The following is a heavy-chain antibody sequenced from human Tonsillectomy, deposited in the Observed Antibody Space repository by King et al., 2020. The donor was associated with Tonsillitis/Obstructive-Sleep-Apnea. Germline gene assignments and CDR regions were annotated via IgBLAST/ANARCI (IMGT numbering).Heavy chain of an antibody. CDR3: ARHSLEDTAMILDYGMDV. J-gene: IGHJ6*02. CDR2: IQYSGST. D-gene: IGHD5-18*01. Sequence: QMQLQESGPGLLKPSETLSLTCTVSGGSISSSGDYWAWIRQPPRKGLEWIGSIQYSGSTYYNMSLKSRVTISVDTSKNQFSLKLSSVTAADTAVYYCARHSLEDTAMILDYGMDVWGQGTTVTVSS. CDR1: GGSISSSGDY. V-gene: IGHV4-39*01.